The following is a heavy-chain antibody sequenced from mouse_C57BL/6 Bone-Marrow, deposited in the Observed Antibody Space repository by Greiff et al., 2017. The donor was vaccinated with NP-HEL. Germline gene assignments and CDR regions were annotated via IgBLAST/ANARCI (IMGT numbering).Heavy chain of an antibody. CDR2: IWSGGST. V-gene: IGHV2-2*01. CDR1: GFSLTSYG. CDR3: ARNNYGSSYPWWYFDV. J-gene: IGHJ1*03. Sequence: VKLLESGPGLVQPSQSLSITCTVSGFSLTSYGVHWVRQSPGKGLEWLGVIWSGGSTDYNAAFISRLSISKDNSKSQVFFKMNSLQADDTAIYYCARNNYGSSYPWWYFDVWGTGTTVTVSS. D-gene: IGHD1-1*01.